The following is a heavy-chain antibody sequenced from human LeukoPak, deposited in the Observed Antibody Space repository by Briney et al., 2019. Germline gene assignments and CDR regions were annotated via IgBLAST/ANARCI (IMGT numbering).Heavy chain of an antibody. J-gene: IGHJ4*02. V-gene: IGHV3-7*01. CDR3: ARGPNYGDRVDYLGT. Sequence: VGSLRLSCAASGFTFTSPRTSCVRQAPGKGQERVATIKQAGSEKYYAASVKGRFTVSRDGARNSLYLQMTRLSAGDMAVYSCARGPNYGDRVDYLGTSGQG. CDR2: IKQAGSEK. D-gene: IGHD4-17*01. CDR1: GFTFTSPR.